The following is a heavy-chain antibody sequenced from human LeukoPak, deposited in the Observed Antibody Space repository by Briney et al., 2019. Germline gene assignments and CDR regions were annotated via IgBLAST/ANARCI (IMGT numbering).Heavy chain of an antibody. CDR2: ISAYNGNT. CDR3: ARVGDSSGYFGYYFDY. V-gene: IGHV1-18*01. J-gene: IGHJ4*02. Sequence: GASVKVSCKASGYTFTSYGTSWVRQAPGQGLEWMGWISAYNGNTNYAQKLQGRVTMTTDTSTSTAYMELRSLRSDDTAVYYCARVGDSSGYFGYYFDYWGQGTLVTVSS. D-gene: IGHD3-22*01. CDR1: GYTFTSYG.